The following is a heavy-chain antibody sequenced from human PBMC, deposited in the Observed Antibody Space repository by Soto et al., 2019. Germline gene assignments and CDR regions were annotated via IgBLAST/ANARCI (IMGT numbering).Heavy chain of an antibody. CDR2: IFYSGST. D-gene: IGHD3-22*01. V-gene: IGHV4-31*03. CDR3: ARNSISKKIDY. CDR1: GGSINSGGYY. Sequence: QVQLQESGPGLVKPSQTLSLTCSVSGGSINSGGYYWTWIRQHPGKGLEWIGNIFYSGSTSYSPSLKSRLTISMDTSKTHFSLKLSSVTAADTAVYYCARNSISKKIDYWGQGTLVTVSS. J-gene: IGHJ4*02.